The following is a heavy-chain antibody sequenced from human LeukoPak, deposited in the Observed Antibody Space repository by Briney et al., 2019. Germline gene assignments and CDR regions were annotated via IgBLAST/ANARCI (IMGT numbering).Heavy chain of an antibody. J-gene: IGHJ4*02. D-gene: IGHD3-22*01. CDR3: ARGYYYDSSGYYY. CDR2: MNPNSGNT. V-gene: IGHV1-8*02. Sequence: ASVKVSCKASGYTFTSYGISWVRQAPGQGLEWMGWMNPNSGNTGYAQKFQGRVTMTRNTSISTAYMELSSLRSEDTAVYYCARGYYYDSSGYYYWGQGTLVTVSS. CDR1: GYTFTSYG.